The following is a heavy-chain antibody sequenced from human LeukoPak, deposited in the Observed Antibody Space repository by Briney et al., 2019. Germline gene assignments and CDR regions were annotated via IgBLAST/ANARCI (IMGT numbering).Heavy chain of an antibody. V-gene: IGHV1-46*01. Sequence: ASVKVSCKASGYTFTTYYMHWVRQAPGQGLEWMGIINPSGGSTKYAQKFQGRVTITRNTSISTAYMELSSLRSEDTAVYYCAREITGTPGGDYWGQGTLVTVSS. D-gene: IGHD1-20*01. CDR3: AREITGTPGGDY. J-gene: IGHJ4*02. CDR2: INPSGGST. CDR1: GYTFTTYY.